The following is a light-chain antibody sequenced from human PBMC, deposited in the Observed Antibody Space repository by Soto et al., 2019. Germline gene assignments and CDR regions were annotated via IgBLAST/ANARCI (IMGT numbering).Light chain of an antibody. J-gene: IGKJ1*01. Sequence: IQMTQSPSTLSASVGDRVTITRRASHNIERWMAWYQQKPGKAPSLLIFDASTLHSGVPSRFSGSGSGTEFTLTISSLQPDDFATYYCQQFANSWTFGQGTKVDIK. CDR3: QQFANSWT. V-gene: IGKV1-5*01. CDR1: HNIERW. CDR2: DAS.